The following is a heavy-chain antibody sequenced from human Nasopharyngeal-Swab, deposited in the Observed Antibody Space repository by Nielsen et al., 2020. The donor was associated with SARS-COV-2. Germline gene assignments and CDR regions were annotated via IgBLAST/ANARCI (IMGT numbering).Heavy chain of an antibody. CDR3: ARAAGGSYVAPFDY. J-gene: IGHJ4*02. V-gene: IGHV3-30*04. D-gene: IGHD1-26*01. Sequence: GESLKISCAASGFTFSSYAMHWVRQAQGKGLEWVAVISYDGSNKYYADSVKGRFTISRDNSKNTLYLQMNSLRAEDTAVYYCARAAGGSYVAPFDYWGQGTLVTVSS. CDR1: GFTFSSYA. CDR2: ISYDGSNK.